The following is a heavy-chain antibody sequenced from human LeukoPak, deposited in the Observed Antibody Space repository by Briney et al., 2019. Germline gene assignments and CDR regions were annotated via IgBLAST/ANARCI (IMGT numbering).Heavy chain of an antibody. CDR1: GFTFDDYA. D-gene: IGHD3-10*01. V-gene: IGHV3-9*01. Sequence: GGSLRLSCAASGFTFDDYAMHWVRQAPGKGLEWVSGISWNSGSIGYADSVKGRFTISRDNSKNTLYLQMNSLRAEDTAVFYCAKELGESWFYFDYWGQGTLVTVSS. CDR2: ISWNSGSI. J-gene: IGHJ4*02. CDR3: AKELGESWFYFDY.